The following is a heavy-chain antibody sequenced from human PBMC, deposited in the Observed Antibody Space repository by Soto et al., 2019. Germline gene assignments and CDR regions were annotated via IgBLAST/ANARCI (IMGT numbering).Heavy chain of an antibody. J-gene: IGHJ4*02. Sequence: QVQLVESGGGVVQPGRSLRLSCAASGFTFSSYGMHWVRQAPGKGLEWVAVIWYDGSNKYYADSVKGRFTISRDNSKNTLYLQMNSLRAEDTAVYYCARDGGSITMVRGVMDYWGQGTLVTVSS. V-gene: IGHV3-33*01. CDR2: IWYDGSNK. CDR1: GFTFSSYG. D-gene: IGHD3-10*01. CDR3: ARDGGSITMVRGVMDY.